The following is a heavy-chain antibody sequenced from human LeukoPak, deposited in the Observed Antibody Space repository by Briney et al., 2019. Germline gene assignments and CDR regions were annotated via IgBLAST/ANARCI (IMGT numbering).Heavy chain of an antibody. V-gene: IGHV1-18*01. D-gene: IGHD2-2*01. J-gene: IGHJ5*02. CDR1: GYTFTSYG. CDR3: ARVVPAAIRNWFDP. CDR2: ISAYNGNT. Sequence: ATVKVSCKASGYTFTSYGISWVRQAPGQGLEWMGWISAYNGNTNYAQKLQGRVTMTTDTSTSTAYMELRSLRSDDTAVYYCARVVPAAIRNWFDPWGQGTLVTVS.